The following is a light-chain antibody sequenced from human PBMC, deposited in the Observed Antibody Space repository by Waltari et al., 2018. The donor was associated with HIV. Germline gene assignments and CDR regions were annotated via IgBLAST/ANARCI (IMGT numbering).Light chain of an antibody. Sequence: QVVLTQPPSASASLGASVRLTCPLSRGPNNSVIAWHQQQPEKGPRFLMKLNSDGRHSKGDGVPDRFSGSSSGAERYLIISSLQSEDAADYFCQTWRTGLQVFGGGTRLTVL. CDR1: RGPNNSV. J-gene: IGLJ3*02. CDR3: QTWRTGLQV. V-gene: IGLV4-69*02. CDR2: LNSDGRH.